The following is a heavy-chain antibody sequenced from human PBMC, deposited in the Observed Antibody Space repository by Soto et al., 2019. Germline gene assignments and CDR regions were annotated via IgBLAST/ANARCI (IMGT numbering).Heavy chain of an antibody. V-gene: IGHV1-2*04. D-gene: IGHD3-22*01. CDR2: INPNSGGT. CDR1: GYAFTGYY. CDR3: ARDGEGAGYYYDSSGYYYFDY. J-gene: IGHJ4*02. Sequence: ASVKVSCKASGYAFTGYYMHWVRQAPGQGLEWMGWINPNSGGTNYAQKFQGWVTMTRDTSISTAYMELSRLRSDDTAVYYCARDGEGAGYYYDSSGYYYFDYWGQGTLVTVSS.